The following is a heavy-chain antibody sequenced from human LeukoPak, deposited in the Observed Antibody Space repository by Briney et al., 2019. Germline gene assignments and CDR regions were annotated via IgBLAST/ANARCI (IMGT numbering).Heavy chain of an antibody. D-gene: IGHD3-22*01. Sequence: GASVKVSCKASGYTFTGYYMHWVRQAPGQGLEWMGWINPNSGGTNYAQKFQGRVTMTRDTSISTAYMELSRLRSDDTAVYYCARGGQRDYYDSSGYYYHDYWGQGTLVTVSS. CDR1: GYTFTGYY. V-gene: IGHV1-2*02. J-gene: IGHJ4*02. CDR2: INPNSGGT. CDR3: ARGGQRDYYDSSGYYYHDY.